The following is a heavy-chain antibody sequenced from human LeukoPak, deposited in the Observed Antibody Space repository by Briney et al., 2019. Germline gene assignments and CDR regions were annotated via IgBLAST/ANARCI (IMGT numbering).Heavy chain of an antibody. V-gene: IGHV4-34*01. J-gene: IGHJ4*02. CDR2: INHIGST. Sequence: PSETLSFTGAVYGGSFSGYYWSWIRQPPGKGLEWIGEINHIGSTNYNPSLKSRVTISVDTSKNQFSLKLRSAAAADRAVYYCARFGVHNKIDYWGQGTLVTVSS. D-gene: IGHD3-16*01. CDR1: GGSFSGYY. CDR3: ARFGVHNKIDY.